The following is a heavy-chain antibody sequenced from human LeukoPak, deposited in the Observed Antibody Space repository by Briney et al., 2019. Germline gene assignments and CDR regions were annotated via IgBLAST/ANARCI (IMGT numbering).Heavy chain of an antibody. Sequence: PGGSLRLSCAASGFTFSSYGTHWVRQAPGKGLEWVAVISYDGSNKYYADSVKGRFTISRDNSKNTLYLQMNSLRAEDTAVYYCAKENWNYGYYYYYYGMDVWGQGTTVTVSS. D-gene: IGHD1-7*01. CDR3: AKENWNYGYYYYYYGMDV. CDR2: ISYDGSNK. V-gene: IGHV3-30*18. CDR1: GFTFSSYG. J-gene: IGHJ6*02.